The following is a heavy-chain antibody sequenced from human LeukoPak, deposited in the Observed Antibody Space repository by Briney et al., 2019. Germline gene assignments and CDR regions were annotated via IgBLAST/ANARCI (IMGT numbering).Heavy chain of an antibody. V-gene: IGHV3-30*03. CDR1: GFTFSSYG. CDR2: ISYDGSNK. D-gene: IGHD5-12*01. J-gene: IGHJ3*02. Sequence: PGGSLRLSCAASGFTFSSYGMHWVRQAPGKGLEWVALISYDGSNKYYADSVKGRFTISRDNAKSTLYLQMNSLRAEDTAVYYCARRLNADSGYGTFDMWGQGTMVTVSS. CDR3: ARRLNADSGYGTFDM.